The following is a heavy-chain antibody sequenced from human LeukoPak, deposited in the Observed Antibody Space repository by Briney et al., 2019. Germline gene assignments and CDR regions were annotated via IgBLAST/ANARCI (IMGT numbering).Heavy chain of an antibody. V-gene: IGHV3-23*01. J-gene: IGHJ4*02. CDR2: ISGRGVST. CDR1: GFTFSSYA. D-gene: IGHD6-13*01. Sequence: GGSLRLSCAASGFTFSSYAMSWIRQAPGKGLEWVSAISGRGVSTYYADSVKGRFTVSRDNSKNTLYLQMSSLRADDTAVYFCAKVQDISSWYESFDYWGQGTLVTVSS. CDR3: AKVQDISSWYESFDY.